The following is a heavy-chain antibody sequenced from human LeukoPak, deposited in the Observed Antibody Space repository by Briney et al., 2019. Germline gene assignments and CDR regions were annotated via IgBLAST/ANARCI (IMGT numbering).Heavy chain of an antibody. CDR2: IYYSGST. Sequence: SETLSLTCTVAGGSISSSSYYWGWIRQPPGKGLEWIGSIYYSGSTYYNPSLKSPVTKSVDRSKNQFSLKLSSVTAADTAVYYCARHRVSDYYDSSGYYGLSWFDPWGQGTLVTVSS. J-gene: IGHJ5*02. CDR1: GGSISSSSYY. CDR3: ARHRVSDYYDSSGYYGLSWFDP. V-gene: IGHV4-39*01. D-gene: IGHD3-22*01.